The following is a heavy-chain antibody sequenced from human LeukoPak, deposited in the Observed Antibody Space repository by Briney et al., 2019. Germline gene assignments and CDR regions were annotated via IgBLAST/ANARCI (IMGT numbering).Heavy chain of an antibody. D-gene: IGHD3-22*01. V-gene: IGHV4-59*10. CDR2: ISSSGST. J-gene: IGHJ3*02. Sequence: PSETLSLTCAVYGGSFSGYYWSWIRQPAGKGLEWIGRISSSGSTNYNPSLKSRVTISVDTSKNQSSLKLSSLTAADTAVYFCARGPYSYDSSGAFDIWGQGTMVTVSS. CDR1: GGSFSGYY. CDR3: ARGPYSYDSSGAFDI.